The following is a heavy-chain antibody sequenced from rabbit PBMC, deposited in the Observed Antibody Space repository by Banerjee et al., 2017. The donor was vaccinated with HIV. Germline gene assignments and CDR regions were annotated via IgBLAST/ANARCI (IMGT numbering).Heavy chain of an antibody. CDR2: VYTGDRDDT. CDR3: AVDASDSYEDYFNL. J-gene: IGHJ4*01. V-gene: IGHV1S40*01. CDR1: GFSFSSSYY. Sequence: QSLEESGGDLVKPGASLTLTCTASGFSFSSSYYMCWVRQAPGKGLEWIACVYTGDRDDTAYATWAKGRVTISKASSTTVTLQMTSLTAADTATYFCAVDASDSYEDYFNLWGPGTLVTVS. D-gene: IGHD6-1*01.